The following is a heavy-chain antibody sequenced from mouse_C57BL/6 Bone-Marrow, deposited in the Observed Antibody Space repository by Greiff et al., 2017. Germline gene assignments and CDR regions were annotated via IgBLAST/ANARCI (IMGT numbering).Heavy chain of an antibody. V-gene: IGHV1-61*01. J-gene: IGHJ4*01. CDR3: ARGRGKNLAVERDYYAMDY. CDR2: IYPSDSET. CDR1: GYTFTSYW. D-gene: IGHD1-1*01. Sequence: VQLQQPGAELVRPGSSVKLSCKASGYTFTSYWMDWVKQRPGQGLEWIGNIYPSDSETHYNQKFKDKATLTVDKSSSTAYMQLSSLTSEDSAVYYCARGRGKNLAVERDYYAMDYWGQGTSVTVSS.